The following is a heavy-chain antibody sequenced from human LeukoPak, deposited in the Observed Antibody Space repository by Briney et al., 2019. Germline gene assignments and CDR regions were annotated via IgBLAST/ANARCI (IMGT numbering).Heavy chain of an antibody. CDR1: GCTSTSYA. J-gene: IGHJ5*02. CDR3: ARKLRLGGNWFDP. V-gene: IGHV1-69*15. CDR2: IIPISGTT. D-gene: IGHD1-26*01. Sequence: GSSVKVACKTSGCTSTSYAITWVRQAPGQGLEWMGKIIPISGTTNYAQKFQGRVTFTADESTSTAYMELSSLRSEDTALYYCARKLRLGGNWFDPWGQGTLVTVSS.